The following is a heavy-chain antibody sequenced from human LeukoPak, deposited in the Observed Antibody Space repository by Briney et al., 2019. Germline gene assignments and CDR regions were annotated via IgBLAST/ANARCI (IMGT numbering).Heavy chain of an antibody. V-gene: IGHV3-53*01. CDR2: IYSGGRT. CDR3: ATDTAMEKKNSYYYMDV. Sequence: GGSLRLSCAASGFTVSSNYMIWVRQAPGKGLEWVSVIYSGGRTYYVDSVKGRFTISRDNSKNTLYLQMNSLRAEDTAVYYCATDTAMEKKNSYYYMDVWGKGTTVTVSS. CDR1: GFTVSSNY. J-gene: IGHJ6*03. D-gene: IGHD5-18*01.